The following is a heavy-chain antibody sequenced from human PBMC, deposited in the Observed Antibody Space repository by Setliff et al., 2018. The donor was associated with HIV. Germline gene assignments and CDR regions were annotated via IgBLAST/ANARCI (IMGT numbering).Heavy chain of an antibody. J-gene: IGHJ2*01. Sequence: CTVSGDSITRGSYYWSWIRQPAGKGLEWIGHIYTSGKTHYSPSLKSRVTISADTSKNQLSLNLSSVTAADTAVYYCARAAYSGTYLWEPATDLWGRGTLVTVSS. D-gene: IGHD1-26*01. V-gene: IGHV4-61*09. CDR2: IYTSGKT. CDR3: ARAAYSGTYLWEPATDL. CDR1: GDSITRGSYY.